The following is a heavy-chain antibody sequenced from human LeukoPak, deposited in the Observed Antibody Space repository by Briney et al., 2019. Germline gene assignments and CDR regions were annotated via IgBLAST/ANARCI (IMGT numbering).Heavy chain of an antibody. CDR1: GYTFTGYY. J-gene: IGHJ4*02. CDR2: INPNSGGT. Sequence: ASVKVSCEASGYTFTGYYMHWVRQAPGQGLEWMGWINPNSGGTNYAQKFQGRVTMTRDTSISTAYMELSRLRSDDTAVYYCARGGYSINTAMITGNCDYWGQGTLVTVSS. D-gene: IGHD5-18*01. V-gene: IGHV1-2*02. CDR3: ARGGYSINTAMITGNCDY.